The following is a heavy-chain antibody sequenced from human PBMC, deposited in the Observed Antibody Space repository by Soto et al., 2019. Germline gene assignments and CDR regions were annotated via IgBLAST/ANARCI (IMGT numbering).Heavy chain of an antibody. V-gene: IGHV1-69*01. J-gene: IGHJ4*02. D-gene: IGHD5-18*01. CDR2: IIPLLYTR. Sequence: QVQLVQSGAEVKNPGCSVKVSCKAPGGTFSNYAVSWVRQAPGQGLEWMGGIIPLLYTRSYARKFEDRVTIIADESTSTAYMDLAGLRSDDTAVYYCAIGHSYGQFDSWGQGTLVTVSS. CDR3: AIGHSYGQFDS. CDR1: GGTFSNYA.